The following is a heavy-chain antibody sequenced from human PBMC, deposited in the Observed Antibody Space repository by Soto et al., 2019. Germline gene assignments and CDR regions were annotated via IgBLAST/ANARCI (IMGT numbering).Heavy chain of an antibody. D-gene: IGHD4-17*01. CDR1: GFTFRSHR. J-gene: IGHJ4*02. V-gene: IGHV3-74*01. CDR2: IDTDGGGT. Sequence: EVPLVESGGGLVQPGGSLRVSCAASGFTFRSHRIHWVRQAPGKGLEWVSRIDTDGGGTSYADSVKGRFTISTDIAETTVYLQMNGLRVEDTAVYYCASVFDVWGQGTLVTVSS. CDR3: ASVFDV.